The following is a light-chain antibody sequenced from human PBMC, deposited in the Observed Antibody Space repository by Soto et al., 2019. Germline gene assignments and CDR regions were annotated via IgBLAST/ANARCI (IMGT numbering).Light chain of an antibody. CDR2: EVS. J-gene: IGLJ2*01. CDR1: SSDVGGYNY. Sequence: QSVLTQPASVSGSPGQSITISCTGTSSDVGGYNYVSWYQQHPGKAPKLMIYEVSNRPSGVSNRFSGSKSGNTASLTIYGLQAEDEADYYCSSYTSSSTLKVFGGGTKLTVL. V-gene: IGLV2-14*01. CDR3: SSYTSSSTLKV.